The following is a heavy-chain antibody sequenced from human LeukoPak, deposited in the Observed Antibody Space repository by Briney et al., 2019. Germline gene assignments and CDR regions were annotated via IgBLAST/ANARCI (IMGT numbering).Heavy chain of an antibody. Sequence: SVKVSCKASGGTFSSYAISWVRQAPGQGLEWMGGIIPIFGTANYAQKFQGRVTITTDESTSTAYMELSSLRSEDTAEYYCARDRYYDSSGGDYWGQGTLVTVSS. CDR2: IIPIFGTA. CDR1: GGTFSSYA. D-gene: IGHD3-22*01. J-gene: IGHJ4*02. CDR3: ARDRYYDSSGGDY. V-gene: IGHV1-69*05.